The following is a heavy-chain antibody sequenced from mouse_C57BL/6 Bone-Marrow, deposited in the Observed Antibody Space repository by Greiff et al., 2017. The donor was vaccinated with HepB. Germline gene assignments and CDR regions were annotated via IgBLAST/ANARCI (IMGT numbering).Heavy chain of an antibody. CDR3: ARHVWSPYFDY. CDR2: ISSGGSYT. V-gene: IGHV5-6*01. Sequence: EVKLQESGGDLVKPGGSLKLSCAASGFTFSSYGMSWVRQTPDKRLEWVATISSGGSYTYYPDSVKGRFTISRDNAKNTLYLQMSSLKSEDTAMYYCARHVWSPYFDYWGQGTTLTVSS. CDR1: GFTFSSYG. J-gene: IGHJ2*01. D-gene: IGHD2-10*02.